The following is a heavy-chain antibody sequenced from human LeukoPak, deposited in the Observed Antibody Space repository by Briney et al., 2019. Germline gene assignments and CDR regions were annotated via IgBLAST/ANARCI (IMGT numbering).Heavy chain of an antibody. D-gene: IGHD2-2*01. Sequence: HPGGSLRLSCAASGFTFSSYWMSWVRQAPGKGLEWVANIKQDGSEKYYVDSVKGRFTISRDNAKNSLYLQMNSLRAEDTAVYHCARDDCSSISCYHNWFDPWGQGTLVTVSS. CDR2: IKQDGSEK. V-gene: IGHV3-7*01. CDR1: GFTFSSYW. CDR3: ARDDCSSISCYHNWFDP. J-gene: IGHJ5*02.